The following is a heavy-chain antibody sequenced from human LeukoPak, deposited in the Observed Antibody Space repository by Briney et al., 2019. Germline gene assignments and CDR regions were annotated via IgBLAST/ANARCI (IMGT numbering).Heavy chain of an antibody. CDR1: GGTFSSYA. J-gene: IGHJ6*02. V-gene: IGHV1-69*04. D-gene: IGHD3-10*01. Sequence: SVKVSCKASGGTFSSYAISWVRQAPGQGLEWMGRIIPILGIANYAQKFQGRVTITADKSTSTAYMELSSLRSEDTAVYYCAREVLMVRGVSGNVSPDYYGMDVWGQGTTVTVSS. CDR2: IIPILGIA. CDR3: AREVLMVRGVSGNVSPDYYGMDV.